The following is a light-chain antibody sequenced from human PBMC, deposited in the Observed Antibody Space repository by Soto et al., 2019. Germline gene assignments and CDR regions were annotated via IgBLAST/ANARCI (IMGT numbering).Light chain of an antibody. CDR1: QTVSTY. CDR3: QQRSGWPT. Sequence: EIVLTQSPGTLSLSPVERATLSCRASQTVSTYLAWYQQKPGQAPRLIVYDASKRAPGIPARFIGSGSGTDFTLTVSSLEPEDFALYYCQQRSGWPTFGQGTKVDIK. CDR2: DAS. J-gene: IGKJ1*01. V-gene: IGKV3-11*01.